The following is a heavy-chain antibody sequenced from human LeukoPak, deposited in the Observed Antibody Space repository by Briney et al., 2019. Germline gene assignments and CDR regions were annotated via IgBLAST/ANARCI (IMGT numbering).Heavy chain of an antibody. CDR2: INPNSGDT. J-gene: IGHJ6*02. V-gene: IGHV1-2*02. CDR3: ARGILASTVTTGTYYYYGMDV. CDR1: GYTFTGYY. Sequence: ASVTLSCKASGYTFTGYYMHWVRQAPGQGLEWMGWINPNSGDTNYAQKFQGRVTMTRDTSISTAYMELSRLRSDDTAVYYCARGILASTVTTGTYYYYGMDVWGQGTTVSVSS. D-gene: IGHD4-17*01.